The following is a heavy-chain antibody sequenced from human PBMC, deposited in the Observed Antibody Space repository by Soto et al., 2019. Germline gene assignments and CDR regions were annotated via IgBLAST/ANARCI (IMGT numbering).Heavy chain of an antibody. CDR1: GYTFSSYW. Sequence: EVQLVQSGAEVTKPGESLRISCKGSGYTFSSYWIAWVRQMPGKGLEWVGIIYPGDSETRITPSFQGQVSISADKSINTACMQWSSLWASYTAMYYCARVRGCIDGTCYLFDYWGQGTLVTVSS. V-gene: IGHV5-51*03. J-gene: IGHJ4*02. CDR2: IYPGDSET. CDR3: ARVRGCIDGTCYLFDY. D-gene: IGHD2-15*01.